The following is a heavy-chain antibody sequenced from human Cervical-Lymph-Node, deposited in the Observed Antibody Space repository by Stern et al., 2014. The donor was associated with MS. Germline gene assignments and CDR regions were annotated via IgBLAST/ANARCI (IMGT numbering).Heavy chain of an antibody. D-gene: IGHD4-17*01. CDR1: GVSFTSGGYY. J-gene: IGHJ4*02. CDR2: IYYTGIT. Sequence: QVQLQESGPGLVKPSQTLSLTCSVSGVSFTSGGYYWSWIRQRPGKGLGWIGHIYYTGITDYNPSLRSRVAISVDSSKNQFSLRLTSVTAADTAVYFCAREGLNTVPYFDFWGQGARVTVSS. CDR3: AREGLNTVPYFDF. V-gene: IGHV4-31*02.